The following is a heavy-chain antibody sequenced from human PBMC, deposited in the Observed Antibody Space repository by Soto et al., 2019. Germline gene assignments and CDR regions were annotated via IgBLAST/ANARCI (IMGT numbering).Heavy chain of an antibody. D-gene: IGHD2-2*01. CDR3: ARATHCSSTSCYFGRRTGWFDP. Sequence: SETLSLTCAVSGGSISIGGYSWSCIRQPPGKGLEWIGYIYHSGSTYYNPSLKSRVTISVDRSKNQFSLKLSSVTAADTAVYYCARATHCSSTSCYFGRRTGWFDPWGQGTLVTVSS. J-gene: IGHJ5*02. V-gene: IGHV4-30-2*01. CDR2: IYHSGST. CDR1: GGSISIGGYS.